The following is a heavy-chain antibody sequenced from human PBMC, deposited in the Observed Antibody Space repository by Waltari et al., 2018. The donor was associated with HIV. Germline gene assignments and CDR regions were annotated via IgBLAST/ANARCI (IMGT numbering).Heavy chain of an antibody. J-gene: IGHJ4*02. Sequence: EVQLVESGGGLVQPGGSLRLSCAASGFALRSYVMSWVRQAPGKGLECVSTISGSDGNTYYPDSVQGRFTISRDNSKNTLFLQLNSLRAEDTAVYYCAILIAAAGDFDYWGQGTLVTVSS. D-gene: IGHD6-13*01. CDR3: AILIAAAGDFDY. V-gene: IGHV3-23*04. CDR1: GFALRSYV. CDR2: ISGSDGNT.